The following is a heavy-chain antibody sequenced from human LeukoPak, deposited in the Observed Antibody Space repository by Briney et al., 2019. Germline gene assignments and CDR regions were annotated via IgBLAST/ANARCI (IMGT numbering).Heavy chain of an antibody. CDR3: ARDQGLPDS. D-gene: IGHD2-21*02. CDR2: INNDGTRT. Sequence: PGGSLRLSCATSGFTFSNYWMHWVRQAPGKGLMWVSQINNDGTRTTYVDSVKGRFTISRDNAKNTVYLQLNNLRADDTALYFCARDQGLPDSWGQGTLVTVSS. J-gene: IGHJ4*02. CDR1: GFTFSNYW. V-gene: IGHV3-74*01.